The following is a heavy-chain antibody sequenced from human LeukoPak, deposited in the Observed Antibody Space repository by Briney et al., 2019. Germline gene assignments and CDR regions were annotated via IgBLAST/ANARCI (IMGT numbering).Heavy chain of an antibody. CDR2: IYYSGST. CDR3: ARTVVVTAIRAGAFDI. J-gene: IGHJ3*02. CDR1: GGSISSYY. V-gene: IGHV4-39*01. D-gene: IGHD2-21*02. Sequence: SETLSLTCTVSGGSISSYYWGWIRQPPGKGLEWIGSIYYSGSTYYNPSLKSRVTISVDTSKNQFSLKLSSVTAADTAVYYCARTVVVTAIRAGAFDIWGQGTMVTVSS.